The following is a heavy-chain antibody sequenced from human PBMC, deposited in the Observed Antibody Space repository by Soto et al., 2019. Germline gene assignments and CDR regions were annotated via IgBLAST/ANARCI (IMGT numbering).Heavy chain of an antibody. V-gene: IGHV3-73*01. CDR3: TRLAPRATYYDILTGYTDAFDI. Sequence: GGSLRLSCAASGFTFSGSTMHWVRQASGRGLEWVCRIRSKANSYATAYAASVKGRFTISRDDSKNTAYLQMNSLKTEDTAVYYCTRLAPRATYYDILTGYTDAFDIWGQGTMVT. CDR2: IRSKANSYAT. J-gene: IGHJ3*02. CDR1: GFTFSGST. D-gene: IGHD3-9*01.